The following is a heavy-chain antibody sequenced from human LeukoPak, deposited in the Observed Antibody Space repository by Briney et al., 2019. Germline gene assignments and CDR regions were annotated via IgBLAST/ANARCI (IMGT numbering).Heavy chain of an antibody. CDR3: AVSGGWTWYYYDY. J-gene: IGHJ4*02. D-gene: IGHD2-15*01. CDR2: IYTSGTI. Sequence: SETLSLTCTVSGGSISSYYWSWIRQPAGTALEWIGRIYTSGTITYNPSLKSRVTMSVDTSKNQFSLKLSSVTAADTAVYYCAVSGGWTWYYYDYWGQGTLVTVSS. V-gene: IGHV4-4*07. CDR1: GGSISSYY.